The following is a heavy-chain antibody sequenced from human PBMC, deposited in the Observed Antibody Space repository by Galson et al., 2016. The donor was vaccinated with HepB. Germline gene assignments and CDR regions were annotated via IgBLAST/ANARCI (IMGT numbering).Heavy chain of an antibody. CDR1: GRRFSSTA. Sequence: SMRIACAASGRRFSSTAMRCGRQAPGDGVESVSAILGSAGSTYYADSVKGRFTISRDNSKNTLYLQMNSLRVEDTAIYYCAKAEMTTVTRFEHWGQGTLVTVSP. D-gene: IGHD4-17*01. J-gene: IGHJ4*02. CDR3: AKAEMTTVTRFEH. V-gene: IGHV3-23*01. CDR2: ILGSAGST.